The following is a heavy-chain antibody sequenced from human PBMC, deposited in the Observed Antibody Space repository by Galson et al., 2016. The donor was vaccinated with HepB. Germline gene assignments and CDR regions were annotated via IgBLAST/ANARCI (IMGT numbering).Heavy chain of an antibody. CDR1: GFTFNNYG. J-gene: IGHJ4*02. V-gene: IGHV3-23*01. CDR2: ISGSGAST. Sequence: SLRLSCAASGFTFNNYGMSWVRQAPGKGLEWVSAISGSGASTFYADSAKGRFTISRDNSRNTVYLRLNRLGAEDTALYYCTKGLRPSGPDDFFDSWGQGTLVTVSS. D-gene: IGHD2-15*01. CDR3: TKGLRPSGPDDFFDS.